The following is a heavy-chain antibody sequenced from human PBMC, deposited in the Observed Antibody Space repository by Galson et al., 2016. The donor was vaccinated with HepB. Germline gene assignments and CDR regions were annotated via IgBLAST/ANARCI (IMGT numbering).Heavy chain of an antibody. CDR3: TKDVGPIFYDY. CDR2: SYGDGRT. Sequence: SLRLSCAAYGLPVSNDYMSWVRQAPGKGLKWVSVSYGDGRTYYAESVKGRFTISRDTSKNTVFLQMNSLRAEDTAVYYCTKDVGPIFYDYWGQGTLVTVSS. V-gene: IGHV3-53*01. J-gene: IGHJ4*02. D-gene: IGHD1-26*01. CDR1: GLPVSNDY.